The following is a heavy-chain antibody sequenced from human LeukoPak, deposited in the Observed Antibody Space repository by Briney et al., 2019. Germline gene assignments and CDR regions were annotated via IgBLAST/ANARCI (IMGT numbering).Heavy chain of an antibody. CDR3: ARERAAADHYYYYYYMDV. Sequence: GGSLRLSCAASGFTFSSYSMNWVRQAPGKGLEWVSYISSSSSTIYYADSVKGRFTISRDNAKNSLYLQVNSLRAEDTAVYYCARERAAADHYYYYYYMDVWGKGTTVTVSS. V-gene: IGHV3-48*04. J-gene: IGHJ6*03. CDR2: ISSSSSTI. D-gene: IGHD6-13*01. CDR1: GFTFSSYS.